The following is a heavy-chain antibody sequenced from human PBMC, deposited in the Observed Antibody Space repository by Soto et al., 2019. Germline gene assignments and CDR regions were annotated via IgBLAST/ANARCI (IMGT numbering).Heavy chain of an antibody. V-gene: IGHV1-18*04. CDR3: ARARLDVYTAGDDAFDI. D-gene: IGHD3-10*01. CDR1: GYTFTSYG. J-gene: IGHJ3*02. CDR2: ISAYNGNT. Sequence: ASVKVSCKASGYTFTSYGISWVRQAPGQGLEWMGWISAYNGNTNYAQKLQGRVTMTTDTSTSTAYMELRSLRSDDTAVYYCARARLDVYTAGDDAFDIWGQGTMVTVSS.